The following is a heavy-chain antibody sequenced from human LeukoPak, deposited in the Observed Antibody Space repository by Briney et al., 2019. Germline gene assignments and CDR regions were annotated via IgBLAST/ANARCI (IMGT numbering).Heavy chain of an antibody. D-gene: IGHD1-26*01. CDR3: AREGSAYSGSPYFDY. J-gene: IGHJ4*02. V-gene: IGHV3-30*03. Sequence: PGGSLRLSCAASGFTFSSYGMHWVRQAPGKGLEWVAVISYDGSNKYYADSVKGRFTISRDNSKNTLYLQMNSLRAEDTAVYYCAREGSAYSGSPYFDYWGQGTLVTVSS. CDR2: ISYDGSNK. CDR1: GFTFSSYG.